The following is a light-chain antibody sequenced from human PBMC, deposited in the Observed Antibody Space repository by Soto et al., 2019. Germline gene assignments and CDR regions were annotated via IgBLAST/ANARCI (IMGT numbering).Light chain of an antibody. J-gene: IGLJ1*01. Sequence: QSSLTQPASVSGSPGQSITISCTGTSSDVGGYNYVSWYQQHPGKAPKLMIYDVSNRPSGVSNCFSGSKSGNTASLTISGLQAEDEADYYCSSYTSSSILYVFGTGTKLTVL. CDR1: SSDVGGYNY. CDR3: SSYTSSSILYV. V-gene: IGLV2-14*01. CDR2: DVS.